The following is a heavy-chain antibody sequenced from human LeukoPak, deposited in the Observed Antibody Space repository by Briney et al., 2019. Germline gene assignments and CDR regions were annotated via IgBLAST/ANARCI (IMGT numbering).Heavy chain of an antibody. CDR3: ARDHSTVTTNFDY. D-gene: IGHD4-17*01. CDR1: GGSISSSSYY. CDR2: MYYSGST. J-gene: IGHJ4*02. Sequence: SETLSLTCTVSGGSISSSSYYWGWIRQPPGKGLEWIGSMYYSGSTYYNPSLKSRVTISVDTSKNQFSLKLSSVTAADTAVYYCARDHSTVTTNFDYWGQGTLVTVSS. V-gene: IGHV4-39*07.